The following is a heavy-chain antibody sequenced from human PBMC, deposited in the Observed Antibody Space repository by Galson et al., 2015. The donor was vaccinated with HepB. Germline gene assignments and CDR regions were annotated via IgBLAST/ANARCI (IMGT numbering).Heavy chain of an antibody. V-gene: IGHV3-15*07. D-gene: IGHD3-9*01. Sequence: SLRLSCAASGFTFSNAWMNWVRQAPGKGLGWVGRIKSKTDGGTTDYAAPVKGRFTISRDDSKNTLYLQMNSLKTEDTTVYYCTTDTIRLLRYFDWHSDAFDIWGQGTMVTVSS. J-gene: IGHJ3*02. CDR1: GFTFSNAW. CDR3: TTDTIRLLRYFDWHSDAFDI. CDR2: IKSKTDGGTT.